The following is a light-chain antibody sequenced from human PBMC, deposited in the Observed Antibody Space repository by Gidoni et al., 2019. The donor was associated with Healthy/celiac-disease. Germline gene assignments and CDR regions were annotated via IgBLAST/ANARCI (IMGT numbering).Light chain of an antibody. CDR2: GAS. V-gene: IGKV3-20*01. J-gene: IGKJ4*01. CDR1: QSVSSSY. CDR3: QQYGSSPLT. Sequence: ELVLTHSPGTLSLSPGERATLSCRASQSVSSSYLAWYQQKPGQAPRLLIYGASSRATGIPDRFSGSGSGTDVTLTISRLETEDCAVYYCQQYGSSPLTFGGGTKVEIK.